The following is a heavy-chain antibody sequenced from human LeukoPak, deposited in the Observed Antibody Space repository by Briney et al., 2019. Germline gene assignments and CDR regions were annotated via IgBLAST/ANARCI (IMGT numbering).Heavy chain of an antibody. CDR2: ISGSGGST. D-gene: IGHD3-10*01. Sequence: PGGSLRLSCAASGFTFSSYAMSWVRQAPGKGLEWVSAISGSGGSTYYADSVKGRFTISRDNSKNTLYLQMNSLRAEDTAVYYCAKYYYGSGRRRYYFDYWGQGTLVTVSS. V-gene: IGHV3-23*01. CDR3: AKYYYGSGRRRYYFDY. CDR1: GFTFSSYA. J-gene: IGHJ4*02.